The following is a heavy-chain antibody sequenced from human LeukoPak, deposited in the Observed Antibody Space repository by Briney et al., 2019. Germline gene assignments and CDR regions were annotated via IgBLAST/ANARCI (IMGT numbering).Heavy chain of an antibody. CDR1: GFTFSSYD. J-gene: IGHJ6*03. CDR3: ARDPRIKDYYNYYYYMDV. Sequence: GGSLRLSCAASGFTFSSYDMDWVRQAPGKGLEWVSYISSSGSTIYYADSVKGRFTISRDNAKNSLYLQMNSLRAEDTAVYYCARDPRIKDYYNYYYYMDVWGKGTTVTVSS. D-gene: IGHD1-26*01. V-gene: IGHV3-48*03. CDR2: ISSSGSTI.